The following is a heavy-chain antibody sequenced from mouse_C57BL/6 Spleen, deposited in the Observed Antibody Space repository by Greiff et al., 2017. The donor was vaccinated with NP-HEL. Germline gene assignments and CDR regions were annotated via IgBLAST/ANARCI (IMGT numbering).Heavy chain of an antibody. D-gene: IGHD1-1*01. Sequence: QVQLQQSGAELVRPGASVKLSCKASGYTFTDYYINWVKQRPGQGLEWIARIYPGSGNTYYNEKFKGKATLTAEKSSSTAYMQLSSLTSEDSAVYFCAREEYYGGWYFDVWGTGTTVTVSS. V-gene: IGHV1-76*01. CDR2: IYPGSGNT. CDR3: AREEYYGGWYFDV. J-gene: IGHJ1*03. CDR1: GYTFTDYY.